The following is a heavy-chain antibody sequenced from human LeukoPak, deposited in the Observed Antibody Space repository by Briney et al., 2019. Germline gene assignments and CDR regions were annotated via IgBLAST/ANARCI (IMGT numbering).Heavy chain of an antibody. CDR2: INPNSGGT. J-gene: IGHJ4*02. V-gene: IGHV1-2*02. D-gene: IGHD3-22*01. Sequence: ASVKVSCKASGYTFTGYYMHWVRQAPGQGLEWMGWINPNSGGTNYAQKFQGRVTMTRDTSFSTAYMELSRLRSDDTAVYYCARVPYYYDSSGYYPFDYWGQGTLVTVSS. CDR1: GYTFTGYY. CDR3: ARVPYYYDSSGYYPFDY.